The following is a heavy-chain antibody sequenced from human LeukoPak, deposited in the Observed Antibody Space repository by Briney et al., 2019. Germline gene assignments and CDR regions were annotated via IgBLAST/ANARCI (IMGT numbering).Heavy chain of an antibody. CDR1: GYSFTSYW. J-gene: IGHJ5*02. V-gene: IGHV5-51*01. CDR3: ARQPYGDYVWFDP. CDR2: IYPGDSDT. Sequence: GESLKISCKGSGYSFTSYWIGWVRQTPGKGLEWMGVIYPGDSDTRYSPSFQGQVTISADKSISTAYLQWSSLKASDTAMYYCARQPYGDYVWFDPWGQGTLVTVSS. D-gene: IGHD4-17*01.